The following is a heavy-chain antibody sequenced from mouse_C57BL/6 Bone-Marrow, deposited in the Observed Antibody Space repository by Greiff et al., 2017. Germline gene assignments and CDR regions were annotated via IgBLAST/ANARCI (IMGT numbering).Heavy chain of an antibody. CDR3: ARDYYGSRYYYAMDY. J-gene: IGHJ4*01. CDR1: GFTFSDFY. V-gene: IGHV7-1*01. Sequence: EVKVVESGGGLVQSGRSLRLSCATSGFTFSDFYMEWVRQAPGKGLEWIAASRNKANDYTTEYSASVKGRFIVSRDTSQSILYLQMNALRAEDTAIYYCARDYYGSRYYYAMDYWGQGTSVTVSS. D-gene: IGHD1-1*01. CDR2: SRNKANDYTT.